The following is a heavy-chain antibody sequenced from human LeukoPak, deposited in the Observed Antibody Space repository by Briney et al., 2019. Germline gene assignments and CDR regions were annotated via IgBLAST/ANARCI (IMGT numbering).Heavy chain of an antibody. J-gene: IGHJ4*02. CDR3: AKVGAVAAVEN. CDR2: IYTGETI. D-gene: IGHD6-19*01. V-gene: IGHV3-66*01. Sequence: GGSLRLSCAASGFTVSSKYMSWVRQAPGKGLEWVSVIYTGETIYYADSVKGRFTISRDNSKNTLYLQMDGLRVEDTAVYYCAKVGAVAAVENWGQGTLVTVSS. CDR1: GFTVSSKY.